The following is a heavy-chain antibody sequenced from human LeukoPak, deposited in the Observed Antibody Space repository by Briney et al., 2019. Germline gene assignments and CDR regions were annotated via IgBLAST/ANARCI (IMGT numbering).Heavy chain of an antibody. CDR3: AKDHPLEVGYSGYDLDH. Sequence: GRSLRLSCAASGFTFSSYGMHWVRQAPGKGLEWVAIISYDGSNKYYADSVKGRFTISRDNSKNTLHLQMNSLRAEDTAVYYCAKDHPLEVGYSGYDLDHWGQGTLVTVSS. D-gene: IGHD5-12*01. J-gene: IGHJ4*02. CDR1: GFTFSSYG. V-gene: IGHV3-30*18. CDR2: ISYDGSNK.